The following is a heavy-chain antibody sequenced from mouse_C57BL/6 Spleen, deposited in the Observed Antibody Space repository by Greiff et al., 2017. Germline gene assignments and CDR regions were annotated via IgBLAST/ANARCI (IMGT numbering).Heavy chain of an antibody. Sequence: EVQLQESGPGLVKPSQSLSLTCSVTGYSITSGYYWNWIRQFPGNKLEWMGYISYDGSNNYNPSLKNRISITRDTSKNQFFLKLNSVTTEDTATYYCALGATGYFDYWGQGTTRTVSS. CDR3: ALGATGYFDY. CDR2: ISYDGSN. D-gene: IGHD3-1*01. V-gene: IGHV3-6*01. J-gene: IGHJ2*01. CDR1: GYSITSGYY.